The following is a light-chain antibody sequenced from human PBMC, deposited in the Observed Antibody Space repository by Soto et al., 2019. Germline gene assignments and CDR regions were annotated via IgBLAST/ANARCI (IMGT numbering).Light chain of an antibody. CDR1: QGISNY. Sequence: DIQMTQSPSSLSASVGDRVTITCRASQGISNYLAWYQQNPGKVPKLLIYAASTLQAGVPSRFSGSGSGTDFTLTSSSLQPEDVATYYCQKYDSAPLYTFGPGTKLVIK. J-gene: IGKJ2*01. CDR2: AAS. CDR3: QKYDSAPLYT. V-gene: IGKV1-27*01.